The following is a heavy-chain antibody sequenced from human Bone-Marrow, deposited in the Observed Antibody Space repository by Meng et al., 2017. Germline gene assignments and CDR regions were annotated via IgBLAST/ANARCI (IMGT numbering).Heavy chain of an antibody. V-gene: IGHV1-2*06. J-gene: IGHJ6*02. CDR1: DYTFPNDY. CDR3: ARVTSGWDLYYYYYGMDV. Sequence: QWPQGEYGAEIIKPGDSIKFSCMYVDYTFPNDYLRGVRRAPGQGLEWMGRINPKSGDTHYAQKFQGRVTMTGDTSISTAYMELSRLRSDDTAVYYCARVTSGWDLYYYYYGMDVWGQGTTVTVSS. D-gene: IGHD6-19*01. CDR2: INPKSGDT.